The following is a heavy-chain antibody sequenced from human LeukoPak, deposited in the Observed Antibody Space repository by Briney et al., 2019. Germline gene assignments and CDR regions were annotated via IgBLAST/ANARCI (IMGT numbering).Heavy chain of an antibody. CDR3: AREPSRGRSVDY. D-gene: IGHD3-10*01. CDR1: GGSISSGSYY. CDR2: IYTSGNT. Sequence: SQTLSLTCIVSGGSISSGSYYWSWIRQPAGKGLEWIGRIYTSGNTNYNPSLKSRVTISVDTSKNQFSLNLSSVTAADTAVYYCAREPSRGRSVDYWGQGTLVTVSS. J-gene: IGHJ4*02. V-gene: IGHV4-61*02.